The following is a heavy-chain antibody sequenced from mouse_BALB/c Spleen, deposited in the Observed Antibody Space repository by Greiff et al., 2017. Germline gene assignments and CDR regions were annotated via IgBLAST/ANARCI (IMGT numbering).Heavy chain of an antibody. J-gene: IGHJ3*01. D-gene: IGHD2-1*01. CDR2: INPYNDGT. CDR3: ARDYGNYPAWFAY. V-gene: IGHV1-14*01. Sequence: VQLQQSGPELVKPGASVKMSCKASGYTFTSYVMHWVKQKPGQGLEWIGYINPYNDGTKYNEKFKGKATLTSDKSSGTAYMELSSLTSEDSAVYYCARDYGNYPAWFAYWGQGTLVTVSA. CDR1: GYTFTSYV.